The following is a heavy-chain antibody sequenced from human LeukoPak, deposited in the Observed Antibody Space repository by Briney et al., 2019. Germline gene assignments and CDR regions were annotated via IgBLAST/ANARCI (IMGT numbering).Heavy chain of an antibody. CDR3: ARESGSYNFDY. V-gene: IGHV3-48*01. Sequence: GGSLRLSCAASGFTFSTYSLNWVRQAPGKGLEWVPYISGSSNTIYYADSVKGRFTISRDNAKNSLYLQMNSLRAEDTAVYYCARESGSYNFDYWGQGTLVTVSS. D-gene: IGHD1-26*01. CDR2: ISGSSNTI. J-gene: IGHJ4*02. CDR1: GFTFSTYS.